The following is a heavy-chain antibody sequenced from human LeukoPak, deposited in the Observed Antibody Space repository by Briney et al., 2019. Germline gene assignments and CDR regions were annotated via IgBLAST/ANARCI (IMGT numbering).Heavy chain of an antibody. V-gene: IGHV3-48*03. CDR2: ISSISRTI. CDR3: ARDNRGSSWYFDY. D-gene: IGHD6-13*01. Sequence: GGCLRLSCAASGFTFSSYEMNWVRQAPGKGLEWVSYISSISRTIYYADSVKGRFTISRDNAKNSLYLQMNSLRAEDTAVYYCARDNRGSSWYFDYWGQGTLVTVFS. J-gene: IGHJ4*02. CDR1: GFTFSSYE.